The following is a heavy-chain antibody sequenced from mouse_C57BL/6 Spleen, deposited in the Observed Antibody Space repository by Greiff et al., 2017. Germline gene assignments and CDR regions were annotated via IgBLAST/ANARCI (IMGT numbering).Heavy chain of an antibody. CDR3: ARDDYDEDY. Sequence: EVQRVESGPGLVKPSQSLSLTCSVTGYSITSGYYWNWIRQFPGNKLEWMGYISYDGSNNYNPSLKNRISITRDTSKNQFFLKLNSVTTEDTATYYCARDDYDEDYWGQGTTLTVSS. CDR2: ISYDGSN. CDR1: GYSITSGYY. V-gene: IGHV3-6*01. J-gene: IGHJ2*01. D-gene: IGHD2-4*01.